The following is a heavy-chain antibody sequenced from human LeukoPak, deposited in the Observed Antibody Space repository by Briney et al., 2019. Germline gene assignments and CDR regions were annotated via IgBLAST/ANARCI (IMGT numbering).Heavy chain of an antibody. Sequence: SETLSLTCAVYGGSFSGYYWSWIRQPAGTALEWIGRIYTSGTITYNPSLKSRVTMSVDTSKNQFSLKLSSVTAADAAVYYCARDSGTTGEVKFDPWGQGTLVTVSS. D-gene: IGHD3-10*01. CDR2: IYTSGTI. CDR1: GGSFSGYY. J-gene: IGHJ5*02. V-gene: IGHV4-4*07. CDR3: ARDSGTTGEVKFDP.